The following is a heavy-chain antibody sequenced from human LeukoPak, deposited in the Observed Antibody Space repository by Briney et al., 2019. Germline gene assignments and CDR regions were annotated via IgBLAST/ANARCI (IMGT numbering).Heavy chain of an antibody. Sequence: GESLRLSCVASGFTFTDHPMNWVRQAPGKGLEWISYISGDGIAFYADSVKGRFTASKDDARKSMYLQMNSLRVEDTAVYYCAKDRANWAIDDWGQGTQVTVSS. V-gene: IGHV3-69-1*01. J-gene: IGHJ4*02. CDR1: GFTFTDHP. CDR3: AKDRANWAIDD. CDR2: ISGDGIA. D-gene: IGHD3-16*01.